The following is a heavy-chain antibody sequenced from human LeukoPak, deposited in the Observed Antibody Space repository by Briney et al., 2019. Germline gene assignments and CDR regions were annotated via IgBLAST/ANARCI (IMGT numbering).Heavy chain of an antibody. CDR1: GYTFTGYY. CDR2: INPNSGGT. J-gene: IGHJ5*02. V-gene: IGHV1-2*02. CDR3: AKNLGAVAATNWFDP. Sequence: ASVKVSCKASGYTFTGYYLHWVRQAPGQGLEWMGWINPNSGGTSYAQKFQGRVTMTRDTSITTAYMELSRLRSDDTAVYYCAKNLGAVAATNWFDPWGQGTLVTVSS. D-gene: IGHD6-19*01.